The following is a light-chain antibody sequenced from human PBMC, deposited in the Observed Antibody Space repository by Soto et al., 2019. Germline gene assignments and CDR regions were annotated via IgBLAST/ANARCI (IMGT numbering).Light chain of an antibody. CDR1: QSLLHSNGHNY. CDR3: MEALQTPLI. J-gene: IGKJ3*01. CDR2: LAS. Sequence: DIVMTQSPLSLPVTPGEPASISCRSSQSLLHSNGHNYLDWFVQKPGQSPQLLIYLASSRPSGVPGRFSGSASGTDFTLNISRVEAEDVGGYYWMEALQTPLIFGPGTKVEIK. V-gene: IGKV2-28*01.